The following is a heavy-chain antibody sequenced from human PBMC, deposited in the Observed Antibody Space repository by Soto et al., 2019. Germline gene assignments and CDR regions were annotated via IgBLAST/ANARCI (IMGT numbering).Heavy chain of an antibody. CDR2: IYHSGST. Sequence: QVQLQESGPGLVKPSGTLSLTCAVSSGSISSSNWWSWVRQPPGKGLEWIGEIYHSGSTNYNPSLKSRVTISVDKSKNQFSLKLSSVTAADTAVYYCAASMVRGVIVGSLSFDYWGQGTLVTVSS. D-gene: IGHD3-10*01. V-gene: IGHV4-4*02. J-gene: IGHJ4*02. CDR3: AASMVRGVIVGSLSFDY. CDR1: SGSISSSNW.